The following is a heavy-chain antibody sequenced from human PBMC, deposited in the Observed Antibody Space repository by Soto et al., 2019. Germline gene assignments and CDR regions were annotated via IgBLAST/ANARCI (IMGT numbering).Heavy chain of an antibody. D-gene: IGHD6-19*01. J-gene: IGHJ6*03. V-gene: IGHV4-34*01. Sequence: SETLSLTCAVYGGSFSGYYWSWIRQPPGKGLEWIGEINHSGSTNYNRSLKSRVTISVDTSKNQFSLKLSSVTAADTAVYYCARHLYSSYYYYMDVWGKGTTVTVSS. CDR2: INHSGST. CDR1: GGSFSGYY. CDR3: ARHLYSSYYYYMDV.